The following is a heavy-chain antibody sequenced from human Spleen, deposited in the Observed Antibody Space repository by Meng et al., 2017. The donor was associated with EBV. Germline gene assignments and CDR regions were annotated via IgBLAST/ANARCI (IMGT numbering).Heavy chain of an antibody. CDR1: GFSLSSRGVG. D-gene: IGHD6-6*01. J-gene: IGHJ4*02. V-gene: IGHV2-5*02. Sequence: QITLEESGPPRVKPTQTLTLTCTFSGFSLSSRGVGVGWIRQPPGKALEWLAVIYWDDDKRYSPSLKSRLTITKDTSKNQVVLTMTNMDPVDAATYYCAHIIAARPFDYWGQGTLVTVSS. CDR2: IYWDDDK. CDR3: AHIIAARPFDY.